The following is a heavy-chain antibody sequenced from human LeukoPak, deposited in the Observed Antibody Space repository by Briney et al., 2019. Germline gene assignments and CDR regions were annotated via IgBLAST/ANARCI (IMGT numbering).Heavy chain of an antibody. Sequence: GSLRLSCAASGFTVSGTYMSWVRQAPGKGLEWVPIIYTGDSTYYADSVKGRFTISRDNSKNTLYLQMNSLRPEDTAVYYCAKRGPVVYDLWGQGTLVTVSS. CDR1: GFTVSGTY. CDR3: AKRGPVVYDL. CDR2: IYTGDST. J-gene: IGHJ4*02. V-gene: IGHV3-66*02.